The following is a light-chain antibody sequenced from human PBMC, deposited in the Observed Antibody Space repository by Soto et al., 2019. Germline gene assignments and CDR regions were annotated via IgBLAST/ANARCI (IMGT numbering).Light chain of an antibody. CDR1: QSISTW. CDR2: KPS. CDR3: QQYNRVALLT. Sequence: IQMPQSPSTLSASVGDRVTITCRASQSISTWLAWYQQKPRKAPKLLIYKPSTLERGVPSRFSGSASGTEFNLTIISLQADDFPSYYCQQYNRVALLTCGGGTKVEIK. V-gene: IGKV1-5*03. J-gene: IGKJ4*01.